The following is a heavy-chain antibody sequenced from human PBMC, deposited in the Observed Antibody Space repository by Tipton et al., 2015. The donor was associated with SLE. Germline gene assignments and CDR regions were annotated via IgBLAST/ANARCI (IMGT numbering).Heavy chain of an antibody. V-gene: IGHV3-74*01. CDR1: GFNFASYW. J-gene: IGHJ4*02. Sequence: SLRLSCEASGFNFASYWMHWVRQAPGKGLVWVSRINGDGSSTNYADSVKGRFTISRDNARNTLYLQMNSLRAGDTAAYYCVSGSNGGFDTWGQGTLVTVSP. CDR3: VSGSNGGFDT. CDR2: INGDGSST. D-gene: IGHD3-16*01.